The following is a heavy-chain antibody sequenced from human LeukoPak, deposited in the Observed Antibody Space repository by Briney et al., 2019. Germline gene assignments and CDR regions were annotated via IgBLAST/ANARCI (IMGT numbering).Heavy chain of an antibody. V-gene: IGHV1-69*01. CDR2: IIPIFGTA. J-gene: IGHJ4*02. CDR3: ARTLEMATTMRYFDY. CDR1: GGTFSSYA. D-gene: IGHD5-24*01. Sequence: SVKVSCKASGGTFSSYAISWVRQAPGQGLEWMGGIIPIFGTANYAQKFQGRVTITADESTSTAYMELSSLRSEDTAVYYCARTLEMATTMRYFDYWGQGTLVTVSS.